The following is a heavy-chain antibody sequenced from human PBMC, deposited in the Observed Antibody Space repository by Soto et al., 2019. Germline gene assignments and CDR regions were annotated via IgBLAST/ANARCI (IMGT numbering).Heavy chain of an antibody. Sequence: QPGGSLRLSCAAAGFTFSSYWMNWVRQAPGKGLMWVSRINIDGSSTSYADSVKGRFTISRVNAKNSLYLQMTRLRPEDSAVYYCVRRIVAASWFDPWGQGTLVTVSS. D-gene: IGHD6-13*01. CDR3: VRRIVAASWFDP. CDR2: INIDGSST. J-gene: IGHJ5*02. V-gene: IGHV3-74*01. CDR1: GFTFSSYW.